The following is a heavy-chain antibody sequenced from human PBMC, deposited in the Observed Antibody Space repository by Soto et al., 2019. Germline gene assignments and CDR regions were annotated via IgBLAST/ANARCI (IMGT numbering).Heavy chain of an antibody. D-gene: IGHD3-9*01. Sequence: GGSLRLSCVASGFNLSHPWMTWVRQAAGKGLEWVGRIKSKTDGGTADYAAPVKGRATISRDDSKNTVYLQMNSPKTEDTAVYYCTTGIYYDILTGYHNVAYWGQGALVTVSS. CDR1: GFNLSHPW. V-gene: IGHV3-15*01. J-gene: IGHJ4*02. CDR3: TTGIYYDILTGYHNVAY. CDR2: IKSKTDGGTA.